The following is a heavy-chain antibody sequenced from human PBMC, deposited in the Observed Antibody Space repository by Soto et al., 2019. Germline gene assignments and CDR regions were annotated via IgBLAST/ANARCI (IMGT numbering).Heavy chain of an antibody. CDR1: GFTFSSYA. Sequence: PGGSLRLSCAASGFTFSSYAMHWVRQAPGKGLEWVAVISYDGSNKYYADSVKGRFTISRDNSKNTLYLQMNSLRAEDTAVYYCARDVHFDYWGQGTLVTVSS. J-gene: IGHJ4*02. V-gene: IGHV3-30-3*01. CDR2: ISYDGSNK. CDR3: ARDVHFDY.